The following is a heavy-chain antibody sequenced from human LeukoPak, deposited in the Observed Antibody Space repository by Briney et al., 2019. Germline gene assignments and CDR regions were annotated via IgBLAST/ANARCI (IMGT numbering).Heavy chain of an antibody. CDR2: FDPEDGET. CDR3: ATQGTGYSSSWPPAEYFRH. V-gene: IGHV1-24*01. Sequence: GASVKVSCKVSGYTLTELSMHWVRQAPGKGLEWMGGFDPEDGETIYAQKFQGRVTMTEDTSTDTAYMELSSLRSEDTAVYYCATQGTGYSSSWPPAEYFRHWGQGTLVTVSS. D-gene: IGHD6-13*01. J-gene: IGHJ1*01. CDR1: GYTLTELS.